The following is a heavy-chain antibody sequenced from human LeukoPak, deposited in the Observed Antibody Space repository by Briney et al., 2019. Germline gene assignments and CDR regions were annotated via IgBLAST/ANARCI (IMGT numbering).Heavy chain of an antibody. CDR3: ARDSAGNDY. V-gene: IGHV3-7*01. J-gene: IGHJ4*02. CDR1: GFTFSTYW. CDR2: IKQDGSEK. D-gene: IGHD6-13*01. Sequence: PGGSLILSCAASGFTFSTYWMSWVRQAPGKGLEWVANIKQDGSEKYYVDSVKGRFTISRDNAKNSLYLQMNSLRAEDTAMYYCARDSAGNDYWGQGTLVTVSS.